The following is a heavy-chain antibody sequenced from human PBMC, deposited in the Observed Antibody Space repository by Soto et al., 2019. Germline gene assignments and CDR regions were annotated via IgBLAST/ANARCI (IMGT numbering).Heavy chain of an antibody. CDR2: IHAGNGNT. CDR3: ARAACSSTSCYNYYAYGMDV. CDR1: GYTFTTYS. D-gene: IGHD2-2*01. J-gene: IGHJ6*02. V-gene: IGHV1-3*01. Sequence: QVQLVQSGPEMKKPGASVKLSCKASGYTFTTYSMHWVRQAPGQRLEWMGWIHAGNGNTEHSQKFQGRVTITRDTSASTAYLELGSLRSEVTAVYYCARAACSSTSCYNYYAYGMDVWGQVTAVTVS.